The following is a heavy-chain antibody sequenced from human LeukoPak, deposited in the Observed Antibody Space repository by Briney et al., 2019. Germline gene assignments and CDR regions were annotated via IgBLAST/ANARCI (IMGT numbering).Heavy chain of an antibody. J-gene: IGHJ5*02. CDR1: GGSISSNTYY. CDR3: ARPYYYDSRIDP. V-gene: IGHV4-30-4*08. Sequence: PSETLSLTCSVSGGSISSNTYYWVWIRQPPGKGLEWIGYTYYSGSTCYNPSLKNRVSISVDTSKNQFSLNLSSVTAADTAVYYCARPYYYDSRIDPWGQGTLVTVSS. D-gene: IGHD3-22*01. CDR2: TYYSGST.